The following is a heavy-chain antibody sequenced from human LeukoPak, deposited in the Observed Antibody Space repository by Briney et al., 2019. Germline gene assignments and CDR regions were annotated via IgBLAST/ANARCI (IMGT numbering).Heavy chain of an antibody. V-gene: IGHV3-30-3*01. CDR2: ISYDGSNK. D-gene: IGHD6-19*01. CDR1: GFTFSSYA. CDR3: ARAKAVAGPFDY. Sequence: GGSLRLSCAASGFTFSSYAMHWVRQAPGKGLEWVAVISYDGSNKYYADSVKGRFTISRDNSKNTLYLQMNSLRAEDTAVYYCARAKAVAGPFDYWGQGTLVTVSS. J-gene: IGHJ4*02.